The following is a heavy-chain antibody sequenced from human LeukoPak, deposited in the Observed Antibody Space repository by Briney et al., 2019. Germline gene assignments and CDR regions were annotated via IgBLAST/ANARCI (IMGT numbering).Heavy chain of an antibody. CDR2: ISWNSGSI. D-gene: IGHD2-2*02. Sequence: GGSLRLSCAGSGFIFNNYAMHWVRQPPGKGLEWVSGISWNSGSIDYADSVKGRFTISRDNAKNSLYLQMNSLRDEDTAVYYCARDQGEYCSSTSCYKWLGYYYGMDVWGQGTTVTVSS. CDR3: ARDQGEYCSSTSCYKWLGYYYGMDV. CDR1: GFIFNNYA. V-gene: IGHV3-9*01. J-gene: IGHJ6*02.